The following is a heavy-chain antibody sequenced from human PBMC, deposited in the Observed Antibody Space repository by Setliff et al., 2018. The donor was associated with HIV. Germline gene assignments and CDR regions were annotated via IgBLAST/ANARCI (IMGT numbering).Heavy chain of an antibody. CDR3: AKGVARGVDCFDL. CDR2: IYYSGIT. Sequence: SETLSLTCTVSGGSISSHYWRWIRQPPGKGLEWIGYIYYSGITNYNPSLQSRVTISVDTSKNQFSLKVSSVTAADTAVYYCAKGVARGVDCFDLWGQGTQVTVSS. V-gene: IGHV4-59*11. D-gene: IGHD3-10*01. J-gene: IGHJ4*02. CDR1: GGSISSHY.